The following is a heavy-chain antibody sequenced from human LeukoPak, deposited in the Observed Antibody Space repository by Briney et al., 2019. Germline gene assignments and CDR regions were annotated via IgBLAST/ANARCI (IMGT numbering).Heavy chain of an antibody. CDR3: ARTMTTMTTHGELDF. V-gene: IGHV1-18*01. Sequence: ASVKVSCKASGYTFSNYVLTWVRQAPGQGLEWMGRIRTYTGDSKYAQKFQDRVTMTTDTSTSTAYMELRNLNSGDTAVYYCARTMTTMTTHGELDFWGQGTPVTVSS. CDR1: GYTFSNYV. CDR2: IRTYTGDS. J-gene: IGHJ4*02. D-gene: IGHD4-17*01.